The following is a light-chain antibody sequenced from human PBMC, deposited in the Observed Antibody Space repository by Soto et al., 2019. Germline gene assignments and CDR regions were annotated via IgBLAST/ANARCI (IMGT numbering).Light chain of an antibody. J-gene: IGLJ1*01. Sequence: QSVLTQPASVSGSPGQSITISCTGTSGDIGSYNRVSWYQQHPGKAPKLIIYEVTDRPSGGSNRFSGSKSGSTASLTISGLQAEDEAEYYCSSYTNINTRACVFGTGTKVTV. V-gene: IGLV2-14*01. CDR1: SGDIGSYNR. CDR3: SSYTNINTRACV. CDR2: EVT.